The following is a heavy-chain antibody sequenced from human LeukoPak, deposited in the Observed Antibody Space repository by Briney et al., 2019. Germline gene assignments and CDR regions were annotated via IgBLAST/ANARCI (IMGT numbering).Heavy chain of an antibody. V-gene: IGHV3-48*03. CDR3: ALLAVASDFDY. Sequence: GGSLRLSCAVSGFPFSIYEMNWVRQAPGKGLEWVSNIGSSGTTIYYADSVKGRFSISRDSAKNSLYLQMNSLRVEDTAVYYCALLAVASDFDYWGQGALVTVSS. D-gene: IGHD6-19*01. J-gene: IGHJ4*02. CDR2: IGSSGTTI. CDR1: GFPFSIYE.